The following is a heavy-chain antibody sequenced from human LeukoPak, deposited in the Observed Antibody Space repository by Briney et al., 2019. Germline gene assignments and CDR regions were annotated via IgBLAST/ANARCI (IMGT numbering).Heavy chain of an antibody. CDR3: ANYIMGATTAFDI. Sequence: SETLSLTCAVSGGSISSSNWWSWVRQPPGKGLEWIGEIYHSGSTNYNPSLKSRVTISVGKSKNQFSLKLSSVTAADTAVYYCANYIMGATTAFDIWGQGTMVTVSS. CDR2: IYHSGST. V-gene: IGHV4-4*02. CDR1: GGSISSSNW. D-gene: IGHD1-26*01. J-gene: IGHJ3*02.